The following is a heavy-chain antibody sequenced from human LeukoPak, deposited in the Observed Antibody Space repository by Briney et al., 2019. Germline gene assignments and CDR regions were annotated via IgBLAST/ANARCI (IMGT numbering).Heavy chain of an antibody. CDR3: ARLQPGITIFGVVIIGYFDY. Sequence: GESLKISCKGSGYSFTSYWIGWVRQMPGKGLEWMGIIYPGDSGTRYSPSFQGQVTISADKSISTAYLQWSSLKASDTAMYYCARLQPGITIFGVVIIGYFDYWGQGTLVTVSS. CDR1: GYSFTSYW. V-gene: IGHV5-51*01. D-gene: IGHD3-3*01. CDR2: IYPGDSGT. J-gene: IGHJ4*02.